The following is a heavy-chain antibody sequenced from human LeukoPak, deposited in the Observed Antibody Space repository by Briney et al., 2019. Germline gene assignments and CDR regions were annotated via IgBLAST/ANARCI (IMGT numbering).Heavy chain of an antibody. CDR1: GYTFTSYD. J-gene: IGHJ4*02. V-gene: IGHV1-8*03. Sequence: ASVKVSCKASGYTFTSYDINWVRQATGQGLAWMGWMNPNSGNTGYAQKFQGRVTITRNTSISTAYMELSSLRSEDTAVYYCARGLTRGSQYTGSGRLGYWGQGTLVTVSS. CDR3: ARGLTRGSQYTGSGRLGY. D-gene: IGHD3-10*01. CDR2: MNPNSGNT.